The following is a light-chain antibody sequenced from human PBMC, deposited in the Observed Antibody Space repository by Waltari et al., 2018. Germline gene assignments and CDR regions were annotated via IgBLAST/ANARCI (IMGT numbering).Light chain of an antibody. Sequence: DIVMTQSPDSLAVPLGERAPINCKSRETILFNSNNKNYLAWYQQKAGQPPKLLVYWASTRESGVPDRFSGSGSGTDFTLTISSLQAEDVAVYYCQQYYTVSRTFGQGTRVEIK. CDR2: WAS. CDR3: QQYYTVSRT. CDR1: ETILFNSNNKNY. J-gene: IGKJ1*01. V-gene: IGKV4-1*01.